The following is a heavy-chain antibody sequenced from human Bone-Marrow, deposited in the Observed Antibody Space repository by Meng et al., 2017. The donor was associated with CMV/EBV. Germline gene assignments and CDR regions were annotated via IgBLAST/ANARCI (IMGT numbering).Heavy chain of an antibody. CDR3: ARGSRAITIFGVVLNWFDP. Sequence: SSGSYYWSWIRQPPGEGLEWIGYIYYSGSTNYNPSLKSRVTISVDTSKNQFSLKLSSVTAADTAVYYCARGSRAITIFGVVLNWFDPWGQGTPVTVSS. V-gene: IGHV4-61*01. J-gene: IGHJ5*02. CDR2: IYYSGST. D-gene: IGHD3-3*01. CDR1: SSGSYY.